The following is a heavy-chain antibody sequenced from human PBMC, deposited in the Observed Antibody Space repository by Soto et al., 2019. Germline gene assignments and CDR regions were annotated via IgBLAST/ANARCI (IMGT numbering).Heavy chain of an antibody. V-gene: IGHV4-34*01. CDR2: INHSGST. D-gene: IGHD3-3*01. J-gene: IGHJ6*02. Sequence: SETLSLTCAVYGGSFSGYYWSWIRQPPGKGLEWIGEINHSGSTNYNPSLKSRVTISVDTSKNQFSLKLSSVTAADTAVYYCARGKFLEWLLGTRYYYYGMDVWGQGTTVTVS. CDR3: ARGKFLEWLLGTRYYYYGMDV. CDR1: GGSFSGYY.